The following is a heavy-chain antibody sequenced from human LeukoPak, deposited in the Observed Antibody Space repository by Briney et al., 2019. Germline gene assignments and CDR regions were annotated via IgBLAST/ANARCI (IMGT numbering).Heavy chain of an antibody. V-gene: IGHV1-18*01. Sequence: GPSVKVSCKASGYTCTSYGISWVRQGPGQGLEWMGWISAYNGNTNYAQKLQGRVTMTTVTSTSTAYMELRSLRSDDTAVYYCARAVITMIVVVTTPCAFDIWGQGTMVTVSS. J-gene: IGHJ3*02. D-gene: IGHD3-22*01. CDR1: GYTCTSYG. CDR3: ARAVITMIVVVTTPCAFDI. CDR2: ISAYNGNT.